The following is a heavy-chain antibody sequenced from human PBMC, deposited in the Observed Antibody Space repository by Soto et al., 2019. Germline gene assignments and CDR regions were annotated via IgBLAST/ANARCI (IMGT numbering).Heavy chain of an antibody. D-gene: IGHD3-3*01. Sequence: LSLTCAVYGGSFSGYYWSWIRQPPGKGLEWIGEINHSGSTNYNPSLKSRVTISVDTSKNQFSLKLSSVTAADTAVYYCARGGYDFWSGYYTDNWFDPWGQGTLVTVSS. CDR2: INHSGST. V-gene: IGHV4-34*01. CDR1: GGSFSGYY. CDR3: ARGGYDFWSGYYTDNWFDP. J-gene: IGHJ5*02.